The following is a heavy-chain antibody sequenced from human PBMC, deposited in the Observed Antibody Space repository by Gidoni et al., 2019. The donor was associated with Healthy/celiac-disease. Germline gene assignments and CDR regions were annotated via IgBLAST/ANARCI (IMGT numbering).Heavy chain of an antibody. Sequence: DGLEWIGRIYYSGSTYYNPSLKSRVTISVDTSKNQFYLKPSSVTAADTAVYYWARPVGRDWFDPWGQGTLVTVSS. CDR2: IYYSGST. CDR3: ARPVGRDWFDP. J-gene: IGHJ5*02. V-gene: IGHV4-39*01.